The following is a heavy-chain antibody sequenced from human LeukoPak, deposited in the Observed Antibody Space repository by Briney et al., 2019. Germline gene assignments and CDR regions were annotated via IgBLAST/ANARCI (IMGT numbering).Heavy chain of an antibody. V-gene: IGHV1-18*01. CDR1: GYTFTSYG. CDR2: ISAYNGNT. CDR3: ARDIPCGGDCYSGGNYYYYYYGMDV. D-gene: IGHD2-21*02. J-gene: IGHJ6*02. Sequence: ASVKVSCKASGYTFTSYGISWVRQAPGQGLEWMGRISAYNGNTNYAQKLQGRVTMTTDTSTSTAYMELRSLRSDDTAVYYCARDIPCGGDCYSGGNYYYYYYGMDVWGQGTTVTVSS.